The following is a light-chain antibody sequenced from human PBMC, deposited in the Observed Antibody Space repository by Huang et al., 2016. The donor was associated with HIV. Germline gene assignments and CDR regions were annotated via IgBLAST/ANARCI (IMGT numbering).Light chain of an antibody. V-gene: IGKV1-9*01. CDR2: GAS. CDR1: EGIGNY. J-gene: IGKJ1*01. CDR3: QQLSTYPRT. Sequence: IPLTQSPSSLSASVGDRVTITCRASEGIGNYLAWYQQKPGKAPKHLVYGASTLQKGVTSRYSGTGSGTHFTLTISSLQPEDFATYYCQQLSTYPRTFGQGTKVEIK.